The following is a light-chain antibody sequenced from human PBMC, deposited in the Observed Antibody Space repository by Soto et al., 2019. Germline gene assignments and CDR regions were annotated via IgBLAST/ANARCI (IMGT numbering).Light chain of an antibody. CDR2: EVS. Sequence: QSALTQPASVSGSPGQSITISCTGTSSDVGGYNYVSWYQQHPGKAPKLIIFEVSHRPSGVSNRFSGSKSGNTASLTISGIQAEDEADYYCTSYTRSRNLLFGGGTKLTVL. CDR3: TSYTRSRNLL. J-gene: IGLJ2*01. CDR1: SSDVGGYNY. V-gene: IGLV2-14*01.